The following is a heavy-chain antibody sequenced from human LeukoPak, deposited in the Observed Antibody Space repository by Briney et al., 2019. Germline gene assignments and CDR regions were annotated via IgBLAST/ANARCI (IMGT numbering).Heavy chain of an antibody. CDR2: ISYDGRNK. V-gene: IGHV3-30*04. D-gene: IGHD3-22*01. Sequence: GGSLRLSCAASGFTFSSYEMHGGRQAPGKGVEWGADISYDGRNKYYADSVKGGFTISRDNSKNTLYLQMNSLRAEDTAVYYCARTTYYYDSSGYAYWGQGTLATVSS. CDR1: GFTFSSYE. CDR3: ARTTYYYDSSGYAY. J-gene: IGHJ4*02.